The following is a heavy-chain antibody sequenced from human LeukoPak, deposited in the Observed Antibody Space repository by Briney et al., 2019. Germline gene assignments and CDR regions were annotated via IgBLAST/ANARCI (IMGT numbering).Heavy chain of an antibody. J-gene: IGHJ6*02. CDR3: ARNTMIRGFNLYGMDV. CDR1: GDSFSSNNAA. Sequence: SQTLSLTRAISGDSFSSNNAAWNWIRQSPSRGLEWLGRTYYRSKWYNDYAVSVKSRITINPDTSKNQFSLQLNSVTPEDTAVYYCARNTMIRGFNLYGMDVWGQGTTVTVSS. V-gene: IGHV6-1*01. CDR2: TYYRSKWYN. D-gene: IGHD3-10*01.